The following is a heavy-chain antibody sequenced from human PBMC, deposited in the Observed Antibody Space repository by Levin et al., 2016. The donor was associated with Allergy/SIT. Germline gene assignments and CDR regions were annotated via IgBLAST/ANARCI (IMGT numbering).Heavy chain of an antibody. CDR3: ARRGRPSYGYADN. V-gene: IGHV4-59*08. J-gene: IGHJ4*02. CDR1: GASVNEES. CDR2: IYYSGGT. Sequence: SETLSLTCTVSGASVNEESWTWIRQRPGKGLEWIGYIYYSGGTNYNPSLMSRVTVSADPSRNQFSLTLASMTAADTAIYFCARRGRPSYGYADNWGQGIPVTVSS. D-gene: IGHD5-12*01.